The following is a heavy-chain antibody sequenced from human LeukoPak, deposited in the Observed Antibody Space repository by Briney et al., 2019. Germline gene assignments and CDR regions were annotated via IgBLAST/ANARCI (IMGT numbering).Heavy chain of an antibody. Sequence: SETLSLTCTVSGGSISSYYWSWIRQPPGKGLEWIGHIYYSGSTNYNPSLKSRVTISIDTSKNQFSLKLSSVTAADTAVYYCARIVVVPAAMALNYYYYGMDVWGQGTTVTVSS. D-gene: IGHD2-2*01. CDR1: GGSISSYY. V-gene: IGHV4-59*12. J-gene: IGHJ6*02. CDR3: ARIVVVPAAMALNYYYYGMDV. CDR2: IYYSGST.